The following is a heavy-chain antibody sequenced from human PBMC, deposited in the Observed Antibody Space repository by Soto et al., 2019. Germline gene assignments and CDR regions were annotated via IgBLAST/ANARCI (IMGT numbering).Heavy chain of an antibody. D-gene: IGHD3-10*01. CDR2: IYYSGST. CDR1: GGSISSGGYY. V-gene: IGHV4-31*03. J-gene: IGHJ6*03. CDR3: ARGTDYYGSGSYYNYYYYYMDV. Sequence: SETLSLTCTVSGGSISSGGYYWSWIRQHPGKGLEWIGYIYYSGSTYYNPSLKSRVTISVDTSKNQFSLKLSSVTAADTAVYYCARGTDYYGSGSYYNYYYYYMDVWGKGTTVTVSS.